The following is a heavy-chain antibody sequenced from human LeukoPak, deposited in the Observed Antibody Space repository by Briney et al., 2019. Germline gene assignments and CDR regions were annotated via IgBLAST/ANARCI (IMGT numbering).Heavy chain of an antibody. CDR3: ARDGLEFEQLGGGWFDP. CDR1: GYTFTGYY. D-gene: IGHD6-13*01. J-gene: IGHJ5*02. CDR2: INPNSGGT. Sequence: ASVKVSCKASGYTFTGYYMHWVRQAPGQGLEWMGWINPNSGGTNYAQKFQGRVTMTRDTSISTAYMELSRLRSDDTAVYYCARDGLEFEQLGGGWFDPWGQGTLVTVSS. V-gene: IGHV1-2*02.